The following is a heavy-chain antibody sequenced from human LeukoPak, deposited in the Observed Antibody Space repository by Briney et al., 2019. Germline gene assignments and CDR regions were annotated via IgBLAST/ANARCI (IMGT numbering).Heavy chain of an antibody. CDR1: GYTFTSYD. CDR2: MNPNSGNT. CDR3: ARDRRSIGYCSGGSCYARYFQH. J-gene: IGHJ1*01. V-gene: IGHV1-8*01. Sequence: GASVKVSCKASGYTFTSYDINWVRQATGQGLEWMGWMNPNSGNTGYAQKFQGRVTMTRNTSISTAYMELSSLRSEDTAVYYCARDRRSIGYCSGGSCYARYFQHWGQGTLVTVSS. D-gene: IGHD2-15*01.